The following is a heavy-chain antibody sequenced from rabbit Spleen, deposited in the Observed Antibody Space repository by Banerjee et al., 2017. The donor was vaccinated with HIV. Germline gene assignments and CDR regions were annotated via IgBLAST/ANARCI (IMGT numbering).Heavy chain of an antibody. CDR1: GFSFSSSYW. CDR2: IYAGSSGST. V-gene: IGHV1S45*01. J-gene: IGHJ6*01. CDR3: ARGARNTYAYGMDL. D-gene: IGHD6-1*01. Sequence: QEQLEESGGDLVKPGASLTLTCTASGFSFSSSYWIWWVRQAPGKGLEWIACIYAGSSGSTYYASWAKGRFTISKTSSTTVTLQMTSLTAADTATYFCARGARNTYAYGMDLWGPGTLVTVS.